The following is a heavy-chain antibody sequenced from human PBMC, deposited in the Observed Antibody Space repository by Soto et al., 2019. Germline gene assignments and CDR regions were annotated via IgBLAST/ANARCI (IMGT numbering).Heavy chain of an antibody. V-gene: IGHV3-11*01. J-gene: IGHJ6*03. CDR1: GFTFSDYY. Sequence: GGSLRLSCAASGFTFSDYYMSWIRQAPGKGLEWVSYISSSGSTIYYADSVKGRFTISRDNAKNSLYLQMNSLRAEDTAVYYCARDGNYDFWSGDSYSYYYMDVWGKGTTVTVSS. CDR3: ARDGNYDFWSGDSYSYYYMDV. CDR2: ISSSGSTI. D-gene: IGHD3-3*01.